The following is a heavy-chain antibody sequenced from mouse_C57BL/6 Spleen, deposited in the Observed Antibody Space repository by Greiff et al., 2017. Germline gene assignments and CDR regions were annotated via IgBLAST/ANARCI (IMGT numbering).Heavy chain of an antibody. CDR1: GFSFTSYA. J-gene: IGHJ4*01. CDR2: IWTGGGT. D-gene: IGHD2-1*01. CDR3: ARNPEGNYDLGYYAMDY. V-gene: IGHV2-9-1*01. Sequence: QVQLQQSGPGLVAPSQSLSITCTVSGFSFTSYAISWVRQPTGKGLEWLGVIWTGGGTNYNSALNSRLSISKDNSKRQVFLKMNSLQTDDTARYYCARNPEGNYDLGYYAMDYWGQGTSVTVSS.